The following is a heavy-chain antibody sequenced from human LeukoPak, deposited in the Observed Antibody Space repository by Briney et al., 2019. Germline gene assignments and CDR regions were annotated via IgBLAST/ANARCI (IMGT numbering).Heavy chain of an antibody. D-gene: IGHD1-26*01. CDR2: IWYDGSNK. J-gene: IGHJ4*02. Sequence: PGRSLRLSCAASGFTFSSYGMHWVRQAPGKGLEWVAVIWYDGSNKYYADSVKGRFTISRDNSKNTLYLQMNSLRAEDTAVYYCARDTSVVGATPGSLGYWGQGTLVTVSS. V-gene: IGHV3-33*01. CDR1: GFTFSSYG. CDR3: ARDTSVVGATPGSLGY.